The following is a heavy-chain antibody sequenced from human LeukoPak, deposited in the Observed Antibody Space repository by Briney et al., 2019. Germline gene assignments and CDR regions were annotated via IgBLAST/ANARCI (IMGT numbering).Heavy chain of an antibody. V-gene: IGHV1-69*13. Sequence: SVKVSCKASGYTFTSYYMHWVRQAPGQGLEWMGGIIPIFGTANYAQKFQGRVTITADESTSTAYMELSSLRSEDTAVYYCASRTHMVRGLDSLYFDYWGQGTLVTVSS. CDR2: IIPIFGTA. D-gene: IGHD3-10*01. CDR1: GYTFTSYY. J-gene: IGHJ4*02. CDR3: ASRTHMVRGLDSLYFDY.